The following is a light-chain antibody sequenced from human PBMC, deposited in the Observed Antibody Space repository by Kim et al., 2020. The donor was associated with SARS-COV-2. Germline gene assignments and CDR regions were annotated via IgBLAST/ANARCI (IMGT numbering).Light chain of an antibody. CDR2: DTS. J-gene: IGKJ4*01. CDR1: QSVKNY. V-gene: IGKV3-11*01. CDR3: QQRNSWPLT. Sequence: WSPGERAPLSCRASQSVKNYLAWYQQEPGQAPRLLIYDTSKRAIGIPDRFSGSGSGTDFTLTISRLEPEDFAIYYCQQRNSWPLTFGGGTKVDIK.